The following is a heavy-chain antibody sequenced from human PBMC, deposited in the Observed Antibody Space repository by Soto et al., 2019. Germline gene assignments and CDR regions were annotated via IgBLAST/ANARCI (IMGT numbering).Heavy chain of an antibody. Sequence: GGSLRLSCAASGFTFSSYGMHWVRQAPGKGLEWVAVIWYDGSNKYYADSVKGRFTISRDNSKNTLYLQMNSLRAEDTAVYYCARIIMLGDRGVVVADKGDYFDYWGQGTLVTVSS. CDR1: GFTFSSYG. J-gene: IGHJ4*02. V-gene: IGHV3-33*01. CDR2: IWYDGSNK. D-gene: IGHD2-15*01. CDR3: ARIIMLGDRGVVVADKGDYFDY.